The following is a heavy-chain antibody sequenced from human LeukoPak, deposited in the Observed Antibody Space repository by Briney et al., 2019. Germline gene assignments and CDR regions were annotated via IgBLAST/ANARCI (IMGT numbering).Heavy chain of an antibody. V-gene: IGHV4-4*07. CDR3: ASYSSSTSYGLDY. Sequence: SETLSLTCTVSSGSISSYYWSWIRQPARKGLEWIGRIYTSGSTDYNPSLKSRVTMSVDTSKNQFSLKLRSVTAADTAVYYCASYSSSTSYGLDYWGQGTLVTVSS. CDR1: SGSISSYY. CDR2: IYTSGST. J-gene: IGHJ4*02. D-gene: IGHD6-13*01.